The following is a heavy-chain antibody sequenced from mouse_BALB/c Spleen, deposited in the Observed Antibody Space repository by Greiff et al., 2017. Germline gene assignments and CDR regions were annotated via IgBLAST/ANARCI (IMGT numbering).Heavy chain of an antibody. CDR3: ARWAVTYYAMDY. D-gene: IGHD2-1*01. Sequence: EVQLVESGPSLVKPSQTLSLTCSVTGDSITSGYWNWIRKFPGNKLEYMGYISYSGSTYYNPSLKSRISITRDTSKNQYYLQLNSVTTDDTATYYCARWAVTYYAMDYWGQGTSVTVSS. CDR1: GDSITSGY. CDR2: ISYSGST. J-gene: IGHJ4*01. V-gene: IGHV3-8*02.